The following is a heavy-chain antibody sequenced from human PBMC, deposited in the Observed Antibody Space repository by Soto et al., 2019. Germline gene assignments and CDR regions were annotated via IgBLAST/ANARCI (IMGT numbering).Heavy chain of an antibody. CDR2: FSWNSGSI. J-gene: IGHJ4*02. V-gene: IGHV3-9*01. Sequence: PGGSLRLSGAACGFTFDEYAMNCERQAPGKGLEWVSGFSWNSGSIGYADSVKGRFTISRDNAKNSLYLQMNSLRAEDTALYYWAKDLSEVAGAGTTDYGGLGTLVTVSS. CDR1: GFTFDEYA. D-gene: IGHD6-13*01. CDR3: AKDLSEVAGAGTTDY.